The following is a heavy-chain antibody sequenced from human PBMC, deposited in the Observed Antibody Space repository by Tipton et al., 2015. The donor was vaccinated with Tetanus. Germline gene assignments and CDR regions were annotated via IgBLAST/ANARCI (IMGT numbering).Heavy chain of an antibody. CDR3: ASSMVRGVISHLYYYYYGMDV. Sequence: SLRLSCAASGFTFSSYSMNWVRQAPGKGLEWVSYISSSSSTIYYADSVKGRFTISRDNAKNSLYLQMNSLRAEGTAVYYCASSMVRGVISHLYYYYYGMDVWGQGTTVTVSS. CDR1: GFTFSSYS. D-gene: IGHD3-10*01. V-gene: IGHV3-48*01. J-gene: IGHJ6*02. CDR2: ISSSSSTI.